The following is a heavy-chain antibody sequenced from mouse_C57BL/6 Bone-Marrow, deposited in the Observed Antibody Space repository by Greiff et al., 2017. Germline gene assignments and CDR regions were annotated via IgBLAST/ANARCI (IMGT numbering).Heavy chain of an antibody. Sequence: QVQLKESGAELVRPGASVKLSCKASGYTFTDYYINWVKQRPGQGLEWIARIYPGSGNTYYNEKFKGKATLTAEKSSSTAYMQLSSLTSEDSAVYFCARDYGSPDDWGKGTTLTVSS. CDR2: IYPGSGNT. J-gene: IGHJ2*01. CDR1: GYTFTDYY. CDR3: ARDYGSPDD. V-gene: IGHV1-76*01. D-gene: IGHD1-1*01.